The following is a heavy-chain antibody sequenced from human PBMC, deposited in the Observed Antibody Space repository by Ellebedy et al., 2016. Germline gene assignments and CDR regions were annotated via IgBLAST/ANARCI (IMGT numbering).Heavy chain of an antibody. J-gene: IGHJ4*02. CDR1: GGSISGHY. CDR2: IYYSGTT. D-gene: IGHD5-24*01. CDR3: ARDDRDGYNLGLDY. V-gene: IGHV4-39*07. Sequence: SETLSLTXTVSGGSISGHYWGWIRQPPGKGLEWIGNIYYSGTTQYNPSLKSRVTISVDKSKNQFSLKLTSVTAADTAVYYCARDDRDGYNLGLDYWGQGTLVTVSS.